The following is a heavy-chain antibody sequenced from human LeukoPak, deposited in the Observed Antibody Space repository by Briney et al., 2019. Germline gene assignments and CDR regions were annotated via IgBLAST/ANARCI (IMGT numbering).Heavy chain of an antibody. D-gene: IGHD4/OR15-4a*01. CDR2: IYSIGTT. Sequence: PGGSLRLSCGASGFAVSSNFMSWVRRAPGKGLEWVSVIYSIGTTYYADSVKGRFTISRDNTRNTLYLQMNSLRGEDTAVYYCARDRDYGGFDYWGQGTPVTVSS. CDR1: GFAVSSNF. J-gene: IGHJ4*02. CDR3: ARDRDYGGFDY. V-gene: IGHV3-53*01.